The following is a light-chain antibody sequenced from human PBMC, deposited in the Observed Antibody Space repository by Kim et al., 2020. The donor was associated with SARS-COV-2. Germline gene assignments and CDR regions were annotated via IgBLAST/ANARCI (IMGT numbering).Light chain of an antibody. CDR3: QQYDTYPLT. CDR1: QGITYY. CDR2: AAS. J-gene: IGKJ4*01. Sequence: ASVGDRVTITCRASQGITYYVAWFQQKPGEAPKSLIYAASNLQSGVPSKFSGGGSGTDFTLTISSLQPEDFATYYCQQYDTYPLTFGGGTKVDIK. V-gene: IGKV1-16*02.